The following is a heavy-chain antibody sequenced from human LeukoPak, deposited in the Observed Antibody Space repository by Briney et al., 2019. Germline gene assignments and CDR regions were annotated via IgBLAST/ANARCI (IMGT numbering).Heavy chain of an antibody. CDR3: ARVESWEHSGSSQDAFDI. CDR1: GFTFSGSA. V-gene: IGHV3-73*01. Sequence: PGGSLRLSCAASGFTFSGSAMHWVRQASGKGLEWVGRIRSKANSYATAYAASVKGRFIISRDDSKNTAYLQMNSLKTEDTAVYYCARVESWEHSGSSQDAFDIWGQGTMVTVSS. J-gene: IGHJ3*02. D-gene: IGHD1-26*01. CDR2: IRSKANSYAT.